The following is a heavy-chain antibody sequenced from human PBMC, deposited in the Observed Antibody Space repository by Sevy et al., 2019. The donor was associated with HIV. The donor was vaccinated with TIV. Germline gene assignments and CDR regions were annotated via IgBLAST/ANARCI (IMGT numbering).Heavy chain of an antibody. CDR1: GGTFSSYA. CDR2: IIPIFGTA. V-gene: IGHV1-69*13. J-gene: IGHJ6*02. Sequence: ASVNVSCKASGGTFSSYAISWVRQAPGQGLEWMGGIIPIFGTANYAQKFQGRVTITADESTSTAYMELSSLRSEDTAVYYCARIGMAGTTYYYYGMDVWGQGTTVTVSS. D-gene: IGHD1-7*01. CDR3: ARIGMAGTTYYYYGMDV.